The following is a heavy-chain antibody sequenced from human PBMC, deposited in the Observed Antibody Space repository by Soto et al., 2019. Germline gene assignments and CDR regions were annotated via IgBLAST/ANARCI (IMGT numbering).Heavy chain of an antibody. V-gene: IGHV3-30*18. CDR3: AKERPRHFDY. J-gene: IGHJ4*02. D-gene: IGHD1-1*01. CDR1: GFTFSSYG. Sequence: PGGSLRLSCAASGFTFSSYGMHWVRQAPGKGLEWVAVISYDGNNKYYADSVKGRHTIPRDNSKNTVSLQMNSLRGEDTAGYYCAKERPRHFDYWGQGIPVTVSS. CDR2: ISYDGNNK.